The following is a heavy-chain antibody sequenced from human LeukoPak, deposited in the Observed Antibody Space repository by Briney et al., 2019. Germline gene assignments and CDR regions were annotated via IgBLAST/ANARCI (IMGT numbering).Heavy chain of an antibody. D-gene: IGHD3-10*01. CDR1: GFTFSNAW. Sequence: PGGSLRLSCAASGFTFSNAWMSWVRQAPGKGLEWGGGIKSKADGGTTDYAAPVKGRFTISRDDSKNTLYLQMTRLKTEDTAVYYCTTSGRTRAFDIWGQGTMATVSS. CDR3: TTSGRTRAFDI. V-gene: IGHV3-15*01. CDR2: IKSKADGGTT. J-gene: IGHJ3*02.